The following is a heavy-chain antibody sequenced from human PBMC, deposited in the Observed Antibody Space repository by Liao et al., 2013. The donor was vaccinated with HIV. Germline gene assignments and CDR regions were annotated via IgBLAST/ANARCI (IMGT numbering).Heavy chain of an antibody. CDR2: MYSSGRT. CDR3: AKSDYGTGSDRYSYFYTDV. J-gene: IGHJ6*03. D-gene: IGHD3-10*01. V-gene: IGHV4-39*07. Sequence: QMQLQESGPGLVKPSETLSLTCSVSGGSISGSTFYWAWIRQAPGKGLEYIGNMYSSGRTNLNSSFKSRVTISMDTSKNQFSMKMSSVTATDTAVYYCAKSDYGTGSDRYSYFYTDVWGEGTTVIVSS. CDR1: GGSISGSTFY.